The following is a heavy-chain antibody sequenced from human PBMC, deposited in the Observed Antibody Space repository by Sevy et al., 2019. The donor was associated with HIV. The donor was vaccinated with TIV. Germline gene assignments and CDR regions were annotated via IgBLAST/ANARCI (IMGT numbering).Heavy chain of an antibody. D-gene: IGHD3-9*01. V-gene: IGHV1-69*13. CDR2: IIPIFGTA. CDR1: GGTFSSYA. CDR3: ARDGGDYYDILTGYYDYYGMDV. Sequence: ASVKVSCKASGGTFSSYAISWVRQAPVQGLEWMGGIIPIFGTANYAQKFQGRVTITADESTSTAYMELSSLRSEDTAVYYCARDGGDYYDILTGYYDYYGMDVWGQGTTVTVSS. J-gene: IGHJ6*02.